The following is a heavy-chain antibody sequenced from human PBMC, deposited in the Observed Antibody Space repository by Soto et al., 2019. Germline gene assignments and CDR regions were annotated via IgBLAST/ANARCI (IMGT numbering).Heavy chain of an antibody. J-gene: IGHJ5*02. Sequence: ASVKVSCKASGYTFTSYDINWVRQATGQGLEWMGWMNPNSGNTGYAQKFQGRVTMGRITSRSTAYMELSSVRSDGTAVYYCASRYRSSPKYNWFDPWGQGILVTVSS. CDR3: ASRYRSSPKYNWFDP. V-gene: IGHV1-8*01. D-gene: IGHD6-6*01. CDR2: MNPNSGNT. CDR1: GYTFTSYD.